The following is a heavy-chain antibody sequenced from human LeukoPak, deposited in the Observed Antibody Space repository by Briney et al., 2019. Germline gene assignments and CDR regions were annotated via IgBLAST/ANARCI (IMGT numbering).Heavy chain of an antibody. D-gene: IGHD1-1*01. CDR3: ARENGNDYSDY. CDR1: GFTFSSYW. Sequence: GGSLRLSCAASGFTFSSYWMHWVRQAPGKGLVWVSRINSDGSTTNYADSVKGRFTISRDNSKNTLYLQMNSLRAEDTAVYYCARENGNDYSDYWGQGTLVTVSS. V-gene: IGHV3-74*01. J-gene: IGHJ4*02. CDR2: INSDGSTT.